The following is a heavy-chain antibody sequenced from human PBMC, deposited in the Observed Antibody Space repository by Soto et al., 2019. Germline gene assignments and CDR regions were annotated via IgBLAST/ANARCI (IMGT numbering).Heavy chain of an antibody. CDR2: ISYDGSNK. V-gene: IGHV3-30*18. Sequence: QVQLVESGGGVVQPGRSLRLSCAASGFTFSSYGMHWVRQAPGKGLEWVAVISYDGSNKYYADSVKGRFTISRDNSKNTLYLQMNSLRAEDTAVYYCAKDEFLELFYYGMDVWGQGTTVTVSS. J-gene: IGHJ6*02. CDR1: GFTFSSYG. CDR3: AKDEFLELFYYGMDV. D-gene: IGHD3-3*01.